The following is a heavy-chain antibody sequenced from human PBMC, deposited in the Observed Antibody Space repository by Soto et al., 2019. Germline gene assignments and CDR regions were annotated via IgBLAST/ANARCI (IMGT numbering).Heavy chain of an antibody. CDR2: IYYRGTT. CDR1: GGSISSSSYY. D-gene: IGHD4-17*01. V-gene: IGHV4-39*02. CDR3: ARDYGDYQFDY. Sequence: ATLSLTCTVSGGSISSSSYYWGWIRQPPGKGLEWIGNIYYRGTTYYNPSLKSRVTISVDTSKNQFSLKLASVTAADTAVYYCARDYGDYQFDYWGQGTLVTVSS. J-gene: IGHJ4*02.